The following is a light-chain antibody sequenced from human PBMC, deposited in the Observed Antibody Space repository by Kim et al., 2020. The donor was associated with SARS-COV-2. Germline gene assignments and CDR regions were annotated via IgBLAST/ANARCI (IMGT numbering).Light chain of an antibody. CDR2: YDT. J-gene: IGLJ2*01. Sequence: PGNTARVSGGADKIETKAVQWNQQRPGQAPVKVIHYDTDRPSGIPERFCGATSENTATLTISRVEAGDEADYYCQVWDSTSDHLIFGGGTQLTVL. CDR1: KIETKA. CDR3: QVWDSTSDHLI. V-gene: IGLV3-21*04.